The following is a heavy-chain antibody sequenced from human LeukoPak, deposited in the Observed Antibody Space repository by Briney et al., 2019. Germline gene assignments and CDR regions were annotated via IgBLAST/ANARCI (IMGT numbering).Heavy chain of an antibody. CDR1: GDILSRFA. CDR2: FIPVLGIP. Sequence: SVKVSCKASGDILSRFAINWVRQAPGQGLEWMGRFIPVLGIPTFAQKFQGRVTFTADKSTSTAYMELSSLRSEDTAVYYCARDGSGSYYFENNWFDPWGQGTLVTVSS. D-gene: IGHD3-10*01. J-gene: IGHJ5*02. V-gene: IGHV1-69*04. CDR3: ARDGSGSYYFENNWFDP.